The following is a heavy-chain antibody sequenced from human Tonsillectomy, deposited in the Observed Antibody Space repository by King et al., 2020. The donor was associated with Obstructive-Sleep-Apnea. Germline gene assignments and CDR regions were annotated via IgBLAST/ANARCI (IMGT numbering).Heavy chain of an antibody. D-gene: IGHD2-2*01. CDR2: IYHSGST. CDR3: AREPTTSTHYHGMDV. V-gene: IGHV4-38-2*02. J-gene: IGHJ6*02. CDR1: GYSISSGHY. Sequence: VQLQESGPGLVKPSETLSLTCTVSGYSISSGHYWGWIRQPPGKGLEWIGSIYHSGSTYYNPSLKSRVTISVDTSKNQFSLKLSSVTAADTAVYYCAREPTTSTHYHGMDVWGQGTTVSVFS.